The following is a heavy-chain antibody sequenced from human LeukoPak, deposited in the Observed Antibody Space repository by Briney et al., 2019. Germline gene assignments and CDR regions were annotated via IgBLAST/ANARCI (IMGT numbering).Heavy chain of an antibody. D-gene: IGHD3-10*01. Sequence: GGSLRLSCAASGFTFSNAWMSWVRQAPGKGLEWVGRIKSKTDGGTTDYAAPVKGGFTISRDDSKNTLYLQMNSLKTEDTAVYYCTTDLLLWFGESTDAFDIWGQGTMVTVSS. V-gene: IGHV3-15*01. CDR1: GFTFSNAW. CDR3: TTDLLLWFGESTDAFDI. J-gene: IGHJ3*02. CDR2: IKSKTDGGTT.